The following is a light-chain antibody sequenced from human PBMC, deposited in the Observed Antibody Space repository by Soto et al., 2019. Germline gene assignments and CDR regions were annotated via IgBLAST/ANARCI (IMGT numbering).Light chain of an antibody. J-gene: IGKJ1*01. CDR1: QSVSSN. Sequence: TQSPATLSVSPGERATLSCRASQSVSSNLAWYQQKPGQAPRLLIYGASTRATGIPARLSGSGSGTEFTLTISSLQSEDFAVYYCQQYNNWLWTFGQGTKVDIK. V-gene: IGKV3-15*01. CDR2: GAS. CDR3: QQYNNWLWT.